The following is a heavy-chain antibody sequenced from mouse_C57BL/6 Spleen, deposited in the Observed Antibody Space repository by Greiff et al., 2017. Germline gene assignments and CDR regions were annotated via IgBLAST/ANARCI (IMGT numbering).Heavy chain of an antibody. Sequence: VQLQQPGAELVRPGSSVKLSCKASGYTFTSYWMHWVKQRPIQGLEWIGNIDPSDSETHYNQKFKDKATLTVDKSSSTAYMQLSSLTSEDSAVYYGERRSRITTVVATDAMDYWGQGTSVTVSS. V-gene: IGHV1-52*01. J-gene: IGHJ4*01. D-gene: IGHD1-1*01. CDR3: ERRSRITTVVATDAMDY. CDR1: GYTFTSYW. CDR2: IDPSDSET.